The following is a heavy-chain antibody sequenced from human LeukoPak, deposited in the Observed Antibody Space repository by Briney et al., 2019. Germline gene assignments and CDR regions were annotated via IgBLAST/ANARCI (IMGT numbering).Heavy chain of an antibody. D-gene: IGHD3-22*01. Sequence: PSETLSLTCAVYGGSFSGYYWSLIRQPPGKGLEWIGEINHSGSTNYNPSLKSRVTISVDTSKNQFSLKLSSVTAADTAVYYCASRYDSSGYGYVEEFDYWGQGTLVTVSS. CDR2: INHSGST. CDR1: GGSFSGYY. CDR3: ASRYDSSGYGYVEEFDY. V-gene: IGHV4-34*01. J-gene: IGHJ4*02.